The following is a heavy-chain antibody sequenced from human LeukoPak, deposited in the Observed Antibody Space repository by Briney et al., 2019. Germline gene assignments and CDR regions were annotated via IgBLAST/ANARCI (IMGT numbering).Heavy chain of an antibody. CDR3: ARGGVVVVAATEFDY. D-gene: IGHD2-15*01. Sequence: PGGSLRLSCAASGFTFSSYEMNWVRQAPGKGLEWVSYISSSGSTIYYADSVKGRFTISRDNAKNSLYLQMNSLRAEDTAVYYCARGGVVVVAATEFDYWGQGTLVTVSS. V-gene: IGHV3-48*03. CDR1: GFTFSSYE. J-gene: IGHJ4*02. CDR2: ISSSGSTI.